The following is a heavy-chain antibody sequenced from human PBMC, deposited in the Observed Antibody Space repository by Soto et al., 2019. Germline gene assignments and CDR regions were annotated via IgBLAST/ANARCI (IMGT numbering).Heavy chain of an antibody. D-gene: IGHD6-19*01. CDR2: INEDGSRT. V-gene: IGHV3-74*01. J-gene: IGHJ4*02. Sequence: EVQLVESGGGLVQPGGSLRLSCTVSEFTFSSYWMHWVRQTPGKGLVWVSRINEDGSRTDYADSVKGRFTISRDNAKNTLFPQISSLSDEDTAVYYCSSGSSGYPGVDYWGQGTLVTVSS. CDR3: SSGSSGYPGVDY. CDR1: EFTFSSYW.